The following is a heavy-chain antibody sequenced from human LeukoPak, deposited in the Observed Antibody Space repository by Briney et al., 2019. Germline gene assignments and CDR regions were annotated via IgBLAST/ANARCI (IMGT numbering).Heavy chain of an antibody. Sequence: ASVKVSCKASGYTFTSYYMHWVRQAPGQGLEWMGMINPSGGSTSYAQKFQGRVTMTRDTSTSTVYMELSSLRAEDTAVYYCASKVRFGVPSRNWIDWGQGTLVTVSS. J-gene: IGHJ4*02. D-gene: IGHD3-10*01. CDR2: INPSGGST. V-gene: IGHV1-46*01. CDR1: GYTFTSYY. CDR3: ASKVRFGVPSRNWID.